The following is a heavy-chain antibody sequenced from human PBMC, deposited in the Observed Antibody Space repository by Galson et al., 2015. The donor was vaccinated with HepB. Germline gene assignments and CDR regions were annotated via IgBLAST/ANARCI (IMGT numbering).Heavy chain of an antibody. D-gene: IGHD3-22*01. CDR2: ISPNSGIT. CDR1: GYIFTNYY. CDR3: ARGDYYDSFGPPYYVDY. V-gene: IGHV1-46*01. J-gene: IGHJ4*02. Sequence: SVKVSCKASGYIFTNYYIHWVRQAPGQGLEWMGMISPNSGITSYSQKFQGRVSMTRDTSTSTVYMDLSSLRSEDTAVYYCARGDYYDSFGPPYYVDYWGQGTLVTVSS.